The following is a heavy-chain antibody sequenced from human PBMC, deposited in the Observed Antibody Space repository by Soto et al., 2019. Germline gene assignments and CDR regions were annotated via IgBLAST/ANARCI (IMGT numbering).Heavy chain of an antibody. D-gene: IGHD6-13*01. V-gene: IGHV3-48*01. CDR1: GFTFRSYS. CDR3: ARAPEMSSSWSFFDS. J-gene: IGHJ4*01. CDR2: ISSGGDTK. Sequence: PGGSLRLSCAVSGFTFRSYSMHWVRQSTGKGLEWISYISSGGDTKYYADSVKGRFTISRDNSKNTLYLQMNSLRAEDTAVYYCARAPEMSSSWSFFDSWGHGARVTVSS.